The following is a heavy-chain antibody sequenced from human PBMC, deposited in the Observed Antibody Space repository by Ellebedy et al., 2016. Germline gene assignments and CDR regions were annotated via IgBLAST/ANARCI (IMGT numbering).Heavy chain of an antibody. D-gene: IGHD3-9*01. CDR1: GGSISSYY. V-gene: IGHV4-34*01. Sequence: SDTLSLTXTVPGGSISSYYWSWIRQPPGKGLEWIGEINHSGSTNYNPSLKSRVTISVDTSKNQFSLKLSSVTAADTAVYYCAREQLRYFDWLPSYYFDYWGQGTLVTVSS. CDR3: AREQLRYFDWLPSYYFDY. J-gene: IGHJ4*02. CDR2: INHSGST.